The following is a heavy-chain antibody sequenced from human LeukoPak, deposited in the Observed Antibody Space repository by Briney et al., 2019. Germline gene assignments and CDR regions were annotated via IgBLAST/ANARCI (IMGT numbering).Heavy chain of an antibody. CDR2: ICGSNSYI. J-gene: IGHJ4*02. V-gene: IGHV3-21*01. CDR1: GFTFSSYT. CDR3: ARALTTLTYEGY. Sequence: PGGSLRLSCAASGFTFSSYTMHWIRQAPGKGLEWVSSICGSNSYIFYADSVKGRFTVSRDNAKDSLYLQMNSLRAEDTAVYYCARALTTLTYEGYWGQGTLVTVSS. D-gene: IGHD1-1*01.